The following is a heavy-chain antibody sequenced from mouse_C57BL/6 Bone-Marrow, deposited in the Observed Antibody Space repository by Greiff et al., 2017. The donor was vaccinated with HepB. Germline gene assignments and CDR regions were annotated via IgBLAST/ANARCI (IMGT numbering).Heavy chain of an antibody. V-gene: IGHV1-76*01. CDR1: GYTFTDYY. D-gene: IGHD1-1*01. CDR3: ARSHYYGSRDY. CDR2: IYPGSGNT. J-gene: IGHJ2*01. Sequence: VQLKQSGAELVRPGASVKLSCKASGYTFTDYYINWVKQRPGQGLEWIARIYPGSGNTYYNEKFKGKATLTAEKSSSTAYMQLSSLTSEDSAVYYCARSHYYGSRDYWGQGTTLTVSS.